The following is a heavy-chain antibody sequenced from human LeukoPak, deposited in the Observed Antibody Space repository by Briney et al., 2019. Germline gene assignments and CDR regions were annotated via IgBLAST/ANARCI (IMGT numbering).Heavy chain of an antibody. CDR3: ASDGGPFGH. J-gene: IGHJ4*02. CDR1: GFSISVYW. V-gene: IGHV3-7*01. CDR2: IKQDGSEK. D-gene: IGHD3-16*01. Sequence: GGSLRLSCAAPGFSISVYWMSWVRQSPGKGLEWVANIKQDGSEKYYLDSVKGRFTISRDNAKNSVFLQMNSLRAEDTAVYYCASDGGPFGHWGQGTQVTVSS.